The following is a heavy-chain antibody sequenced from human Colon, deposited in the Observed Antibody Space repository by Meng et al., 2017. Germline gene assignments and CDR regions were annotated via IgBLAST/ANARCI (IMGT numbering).Heavy chain of an antibody. Sequence: GESLKISCAASGFTFSDYYMTWIRQAPGKGLEWLAYISSRGNMIDYADSVKGRFTISRDNAKNSLSLQMNSLRAEDTAVYYCVRDRGDHELHHGAGDYYYGLDVWGQGTTVTVSS. J-gene: IGHJ6*02. V-gene: IGHV3-11*04. CDR2: ISSRGNMI. CDR1: GFTFSDYY. D-gene: IGHD2-21*01. CDR3: VRDRGDHELHHGAGDYYYGLDV.